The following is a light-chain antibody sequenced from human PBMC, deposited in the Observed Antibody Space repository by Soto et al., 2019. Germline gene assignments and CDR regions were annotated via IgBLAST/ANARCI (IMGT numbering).Light chain of an antibody. V-gene: IGLV1-44*01. J-gene: IGLJ1*01. CDR1: DSNIGSNT. CDR3: AAWDDSLYGYV. Sequence: QAVVTQPPSASATPGQRVALSCTGSDSNIGSNTVNWFQQLPGAAPKLLIYGNTQRTSGVPDRFSCCRSGTSASLVISGLQSEDEADYYCAAWDDSLYGYVFGTGTKLTVL. CDR2: GNT.